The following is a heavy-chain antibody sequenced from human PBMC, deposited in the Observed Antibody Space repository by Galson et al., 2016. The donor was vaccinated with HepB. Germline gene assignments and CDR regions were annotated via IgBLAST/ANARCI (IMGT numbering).Heavy chain of an antibody. V-gene: IGHV1-3*01. J-gene: IGHJ4*02. D-gene: IGHD4-17*01. CDR3: ARILDYGVTLGD. Sequence: SVKVSCKAYGYTFSNYAIHWVRQAPGQRLEWMGWINADIGNTKYSQRFQGRVTITRDTSASTAYMELSSLRFEDTAVYYCARILDYGVTLGDWGQGTRVAVSS. CDR2: INADIGNT. CDR1: GYTFSNYA.